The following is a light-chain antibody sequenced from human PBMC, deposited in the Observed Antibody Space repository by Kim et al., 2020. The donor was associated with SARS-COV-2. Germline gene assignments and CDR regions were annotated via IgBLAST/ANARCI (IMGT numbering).Light chain of an antibody. V-gene: IGKV1-39*01. Sequence: DIQMTQSPYSLSASVGDRVTITCRASQSIDSYLNWYQHKPGKAPNLLIYAASSLQSGVPSRFSGSGSGTDFTLTITSLQPEDFATYYCQQSFTTPRLTFGGGTKVDIK. CDR3: QQSFTTPRLT. CDR2: AAS. J-gene: IGKJ4*01. CDR1: QSIDSY.